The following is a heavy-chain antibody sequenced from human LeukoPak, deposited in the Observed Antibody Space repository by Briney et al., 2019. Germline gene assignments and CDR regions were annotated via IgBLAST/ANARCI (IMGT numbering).Heavy chain of an antibody. CDR3: ARANYYDSSGYYLGY. CDR2: INPSGGST. V-gene: IGHV1-46*01. J-gene: IGHJ4*02. D-gene: IGHD3-22*01. CDR1: GYTFTSYY. Sequence: ASVTVSCTASGYTFTSYYMHWVRQAPGQGLEWMGIINPSGGSTSYAQKFQGRVTMTRDTSTSTVYMELSSLRSEDTAVYYCARANYYDSSGYYLGYWGQGTLVTVSS.